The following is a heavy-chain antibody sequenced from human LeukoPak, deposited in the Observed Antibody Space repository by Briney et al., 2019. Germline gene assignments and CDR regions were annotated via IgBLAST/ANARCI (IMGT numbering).Heavy chain of an antibody. CDR3: AKNPRLEGWIYFDS. CDR1: GFTFSRYW. V-gene: IGHV3-23*01. Sequence: PGGSLRLSCAASGFTFSRYWMSWVRQAPGKGLEWVSSISGSGGRIDYADSVKGRFTISRDNSKNTLSLQMNSLTAEDTAVYYCAKNPRLEGWIYFDSWGQGILVTVSS. J-gene: IGHJ4*02. D-gene: IGHD1-1*01. CDR2: ISGSGGRI.